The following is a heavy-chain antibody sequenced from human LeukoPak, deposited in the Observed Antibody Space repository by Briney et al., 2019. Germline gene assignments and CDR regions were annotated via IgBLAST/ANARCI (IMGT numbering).Heavy chain of an antibody. V-gene: IGHV3-48*02. Sequence: GGSLRLSCAASGFSFSGYTMNWVRQAPGKGLEWVSYISSSSSTIYYADSVKGRFTISRDNAKNSLYLQMNSLRDEDTAVYYCAREAYNSDWYGRDYWGQGTLVTVSS. CDR3: AREAYNSDWYGRDY. CDR1: GFSFSGYT. CDR2: ISSSSSTI. J-gene: IGHJ4*02. D-gene: IGHD6-19*01.